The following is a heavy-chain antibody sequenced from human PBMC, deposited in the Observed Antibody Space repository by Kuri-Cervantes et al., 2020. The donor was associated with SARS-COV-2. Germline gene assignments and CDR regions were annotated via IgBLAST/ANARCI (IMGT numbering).Heavy chain of an antibody. CDR2: IYYSGST. V-gene: IGHV4-59*11. Sequence: SETLSLTCTVSGGSISSHYWSWIRQPPGKGLEWIGYIYYSGSTYYNPSLKSRVTISVDTSKNQFSLKLSSVTAADTAVYYCARDGDIVVVPAAILYWGQGTLVTVSS. D-gene: IGHD2-2*01. CDR3: ARDGDIVVVPAAILY. CDR1: GGSISSHY. J-gene: IGHJ4*02.